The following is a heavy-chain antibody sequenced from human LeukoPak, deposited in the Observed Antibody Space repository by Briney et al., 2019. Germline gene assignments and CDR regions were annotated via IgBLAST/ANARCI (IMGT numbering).Heavy chain of an antibody. CDR3: ARGPITTWFGELLSPLDY. CDR1: GGTFSSYD. Sequence: ASVKVSCKASGGTFSSYDINWVRQATGQGLEWMGWMNPNSANTGYAQKFQGRVTITRNTSISTAYMELSSLRSEDTAVYYCARGPITTWFGELLSPLDYWGQGTLVTVSS. V-gene: IGHV1-8*03. J-gene: IGHJ4*02. D-gene: IGHD3-10*01. CDR2: MNPNSANT.